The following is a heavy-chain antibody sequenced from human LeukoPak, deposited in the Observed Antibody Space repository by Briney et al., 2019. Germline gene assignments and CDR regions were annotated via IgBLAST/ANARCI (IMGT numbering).Heavy chain of an antibody. CDR3: ARPYYYDSSGYDAFDI. D-gene: IGHD3-22*01. CDR2: IYYSGST. Sequence: PGGSLRLSCAASGFTFSSYSMNWVRQPPGKGLEWIGSIYYSGSTYYNPSLKSRVTISVDTSKNQFSLKLSSVTAADTAVYYCARPYYYDSSGYDAFDIWGQGTMVTVSS. J-gene: IGHJ3*02. CDR1: GFTFSSYSMN. V-gene: IGHV4-39*01.